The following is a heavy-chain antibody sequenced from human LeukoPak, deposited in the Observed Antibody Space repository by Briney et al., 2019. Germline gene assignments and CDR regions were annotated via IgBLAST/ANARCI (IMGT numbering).Heavy chain of an antibody. D-gene: IGHD2-2*01. V-gene: IGHV4-39*01. CDR3: ARWGDCSSTSCYVGGPNNWFDP. CDR2: IYYSGST. J-gene: IGHJ5*02. CDR1: GGSISSSSYY. Sequence: SETLSLTCTVSGGSISSSSYYWGWIRQPPGEGLEWIGSIYYSGSTYYNPSLKSRVTISVDTSKDQFSLKLSSVTAADTAVYYCARWGDCSSTSCYVGGPNNWFDPWGQGILVTVSS.